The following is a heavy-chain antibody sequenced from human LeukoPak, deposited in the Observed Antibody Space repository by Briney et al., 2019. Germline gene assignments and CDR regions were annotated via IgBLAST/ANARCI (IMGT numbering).Heavy chain of an antibody. V-gene: IGHV4-4*09. J-gene: IGHJ4*02. CDR3: ARIPLGYSGAYYFDY. Sequence: PSETLSLTCTVSRGSISGSIRSYYWSWLRQPPGKGLEWIGYISSSGGTNDNPSLRSRVTISVDTSKNQFFLNLSSVSAADTAVYYCARIPLGYSGAYYFDYWGQGTLVTVSP. CDR1: RGSISGSIRSYY. D-gene: IGHD5-12*01. CDR2: ISSSGGT.